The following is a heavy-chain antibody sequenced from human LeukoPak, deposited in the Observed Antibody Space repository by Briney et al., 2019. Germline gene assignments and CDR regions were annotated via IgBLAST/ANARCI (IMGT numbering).Heavy chain of an antibody. D-gene: IGHD6-13*01. CDR2: ISAYNGNT. Sequence: ASAKVSCKASGYIFVSYGISWVRQAPGQGLEWMGWISAYNGNTNYAQKVQGRVTMTRDTSTSTAYMELRSLRSDDTAVYYCARASGKPNLSSHWYGGLGDWGPGTLVTVSS. J-gene: IGHJ4*02. V-gene: IGHV1-18*01. CDR1: GYIFVSYG. CDR3: ARASGKPNLSSHWYGGLGD.